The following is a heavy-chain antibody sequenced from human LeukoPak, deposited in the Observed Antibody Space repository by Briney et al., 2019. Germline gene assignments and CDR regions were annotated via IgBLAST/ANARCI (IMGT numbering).Heavy chain of an antibody. Sequence: GGSLRLSCAASGFTFSSYSMNWVRQAPGKGLEWVSYISSSISTIYYADSVKGRFTISRDNAKNSLYLQMNSLRAEDTAVYYCARLDIIVVVPAAILDYYYGMDVWGQGTTVTVSS. CDR1: GFTFSSYS. J-gene: IGHJ6*02. CDR3: ARLDIIVVVPAAILDYYYGMDV. V-gene: IGHV3-48*01. CDR2: ISSSISTI. D-gene: IGHD2-2*01.